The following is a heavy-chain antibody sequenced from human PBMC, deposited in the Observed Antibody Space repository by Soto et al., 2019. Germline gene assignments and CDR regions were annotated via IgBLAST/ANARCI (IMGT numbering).Heavy chain of an antibody. D-gene: IGHD2-15*01. V-gene: IGHV1-58*01. J-gene: IGHJ6*02. CDR3: ATGAYCSGGSCSDYYYYYYGMDL. CDR1: GFTFRSSA. CDR2: LVVGTGNT. Sequence: SVKVSCKTSGFTFRSSAVQWVRQARGQRLEWIGWLVVGTGNTNYAQKFQQRVTISSDRSTNTVSMELSSLTSEDTAVYHCATGAYCSGGSCSDYYYYYYGMDLWGQGTTVTVSS.